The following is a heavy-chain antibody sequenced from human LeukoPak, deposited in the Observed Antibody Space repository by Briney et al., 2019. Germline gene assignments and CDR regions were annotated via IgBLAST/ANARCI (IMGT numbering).Heavy chain of an antibody. CDR3: ARAGTNWYPPANYGMDV. Sequence: GRSLRLSCAASGFTFSSYGMHWVRQAPGKGLEWVALIWYDGGNKYYADSVKGRFTISRDNSQNTLYLQMNSLRVEDTAVYYCARAGTNWYPPANYGMDVWGRGTTVTVSS. V-gene: IGHV3-33*01. CDR1: GFTFSSYG. D-gene: IGHD6-13*01. CDR2: IWYDGGNK. J-gene: IGHJ6*04.